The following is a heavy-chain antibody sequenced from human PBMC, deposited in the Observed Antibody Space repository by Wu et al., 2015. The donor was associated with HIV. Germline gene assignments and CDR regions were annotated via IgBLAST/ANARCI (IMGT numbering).Heavy chain of an antibody. V-gene: IGHV1-2*02. J-gene: IGHJ6*02. Sequence: QVQLVQSGAEVKKPGASVKVSCKASGYTFTGYYMHWVRQAPGQGLEWMGWINPNSGGTNYAQKFQGRVTMTRDTSISTAYMELSRLRSDDTAVYYCARGLGYCSGGSCYNYGMDVVGPRGPRSPSP. CDR3: ARGLGYCSGGSCYNYGMDV. D-gene: IGHD2-15*01. CDR1: GYTFTGYY. CDR2: INPNSGGT.